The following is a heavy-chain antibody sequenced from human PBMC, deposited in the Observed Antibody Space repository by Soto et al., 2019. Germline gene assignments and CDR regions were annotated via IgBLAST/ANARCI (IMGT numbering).Heavy chain of an antibody. CDR1: GYTFTGYY. V-gene: IGHV1-2*04. Sequence: GSVKVSCKASGYTFTGYYMHWVRQAPGQGLEWMGWINPNSGGTNYAQKFQGWVTMTRDTSISTAYMELSRLRSDDTAVYYCAREGTIDTAMVTGLDYWGQGTLVTVSS. CDR2: INPNSGGT. CDR3: AREGTIDTAMVTGLDY. D-gene: IGHD5-18*01. J-gene: IGHJ4*02.